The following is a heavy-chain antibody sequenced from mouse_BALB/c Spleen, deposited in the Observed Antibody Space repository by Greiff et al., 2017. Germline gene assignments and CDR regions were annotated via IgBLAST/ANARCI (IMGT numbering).Heavy chain of an antibody. CDR3: ARGDGYYVYAMDY. V-gene: IGHV5-17*02. J-gene: IGHJ4*01. D-gene: IGHD2-3*01. CDR1: GFTFSSFG. Sequence: EVQGVESGGGLVQPGGSRKLSCAASGFTFSSFGMHWVRQAPEKGLEWVAYISSGSSTIYYADTVKGRFTISRDNPKNTLFLQMTSLRSEDTAMYYCARGDGYYVYAMDYWGQGTSVTVSS. CDR2: ISSGSSTI.